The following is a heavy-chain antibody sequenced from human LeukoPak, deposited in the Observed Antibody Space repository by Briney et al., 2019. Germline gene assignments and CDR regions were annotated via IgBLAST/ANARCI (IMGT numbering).Heavy chain of an antibody. CDR2: IYHSGST. D-gene: IGHD6-19*01. V-gene: IGHV4-38-2*01. CDR1: GYSISSSYY. J-gene: IGHJ5*02. CDR3: ARGVAVAANWFDP. Sequence: PSETLSLTCAVSGYSISSSYYWGWIRQPPGKGLEWIGSIYHSGSTYYNPSLESRVTISVDTSKNQFSLRLSSVTAADTAVYYCARGVAVAANWFDPWGQGTLVTVSS.